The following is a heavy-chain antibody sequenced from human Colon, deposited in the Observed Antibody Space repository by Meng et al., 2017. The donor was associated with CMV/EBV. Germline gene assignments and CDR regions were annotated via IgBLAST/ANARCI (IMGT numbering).Heavy chain of an antibody. CDR3: ARLPLGYCSSTSCYAYWYFDL. CDR2: IYYSGST. V-gene: IGHV4-59*01. CDR1: GGSISSYY. D-gene: IGHD2-2*01. J-gene: IGHJ2*01. Sequence: SETLSLTCTVSGGSISSYYWSWIRQPPGKGLEWIGYIYYSGSTNYNPSLKSRVTISVDTSKNQFSLKLSSVTAADTAVYYCARLPLGYCSSTSCYAYWYFDLWGRGTLVTVSS.